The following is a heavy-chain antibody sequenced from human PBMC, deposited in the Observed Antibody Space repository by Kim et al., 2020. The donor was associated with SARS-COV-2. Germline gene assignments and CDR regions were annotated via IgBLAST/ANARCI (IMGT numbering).Heavy chain of an antibody. CDR3: ATTEYYFRSGPGGY. J-gene: IGHJ4*02. CDR1: GGTFSNYA. CDR2: VIPALGIG. D-gene: IGHD3-10*01. V-gene: IGHV1-69*04. Sequence: SVKVSCKPSGGTFSNYAVSWVRQAPGQGLEWMGRVIPALGIGNYAQRFQGRVSITADRSTSTAYMELNSLRSEDTAVYYCATTEYYFRSGPGGYWGQGTLVTVSS.